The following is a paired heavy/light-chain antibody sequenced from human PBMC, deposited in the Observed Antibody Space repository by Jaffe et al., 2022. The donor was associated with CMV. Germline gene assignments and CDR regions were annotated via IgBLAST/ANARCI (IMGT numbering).Heavy chain of an antibody. V-gene: IGHV4-39*01. J-gene: IGHJ5*02. D-gene: IGHD2-2*02. CDR3: ARQPGDVLQPPAALRWLASKTKTNWFDP. CDR1: GDSISRSSDY. CDR2: IYFDGNT. Sequence: QVQLQESGPGLVKPSETLSLTCSVSGDSISRSSDYWGWIRLLPGKGLEWIGSIYFDGNTYYNPSLKSRVTISVDTSKNQFSLKLKSVTAADTAPYYCARQPGDVLQPPAALRWLASKTKTNWFDPWGQGTLVTVSS.
Light chain of an antibody. Sequence: DIQMTQSPSSLSASVGDRVTLSCRASQSIDNYLNWYQQKPGKAPKLLIYAASTLQSGVPSTFSGSGSGTEFTLTISSLQPADFATYYCQQSYNTPYTFGQGTKLEVK. CDR3: QQSYNTPYT. CDR2: AAS. CDR1: QSIDNY. J-gene: IGKJ2*01. V-gene: IGKV1-39*01.